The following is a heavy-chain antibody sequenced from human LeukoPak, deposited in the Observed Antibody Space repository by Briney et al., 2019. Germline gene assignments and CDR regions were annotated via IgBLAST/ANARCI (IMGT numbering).Heavy chain of an antibody. D-gene: IGHD1-26*01. V-gene: IGHV3-7*01. CDR1: GFTFSNYW. J-gene: IGHJ4*02. Sequence: GGSPRLSCAASGFTFSNYWMSWVRQAPGKGLEWVANIKNDGNKEYYVDSVKGRFTISRDNAKNSLYLQMNSLRAEDTAVYYCAREIPRGATNLDYWGQGTLVTVSS. CDR2: IKNDGNKE. CDR3: AREIPRGATNLDY.